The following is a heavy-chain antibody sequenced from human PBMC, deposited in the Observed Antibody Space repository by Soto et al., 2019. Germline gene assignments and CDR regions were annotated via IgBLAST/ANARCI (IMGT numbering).Heavy chain of an antibody. CDR2: ISDSGDTS. V-gene: IGHV3-23*01. CDR3: AKWGNDWGYYYYGMNV. Sequence: EVQLLESGGGLVQPGGSQGLSCAAYGFTFRSDAMSWVRQAPGKGLEWVSAISDSGDTSYYADSVKGRFTISRDNSKNTLYLHMSSLRAEDTAVYYCAKWGNDWGYYYYGMNVWGQGTTVTVSS. D-gene: IGHD7-27*01. CDR1: GFTFRSDA. J-gene: IGHJ6*02.